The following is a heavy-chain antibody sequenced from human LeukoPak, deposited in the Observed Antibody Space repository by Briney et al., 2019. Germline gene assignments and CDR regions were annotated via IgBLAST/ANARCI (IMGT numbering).Heavy chain of an antibody. D-gene: IGHD1-26*01. J-gene: IGHJ3*02. V-gene: IGHV4-30-4*01. CDR1: GGSISSGDYY. CDR2: IYYSGST. Sequence: SETLSLTCTVSGGSISSGDYYWSWIRQPPGKGLEWIGYIYYSGSTYYNPSLKSRVTISVDTSKNQFSLKLSSVTAADTAVYYCARGAQWELMHAFDIWGQGTMVTVSS. CDR3: ARGAQWELMHAFDI.